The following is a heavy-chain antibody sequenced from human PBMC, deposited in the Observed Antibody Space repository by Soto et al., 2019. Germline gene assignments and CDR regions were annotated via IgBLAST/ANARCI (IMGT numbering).Heavy chain of an antibody. Sequence: QLQLQESGPGLVKPSETLSLTCTVSGGSISSSSYYWGWIRQPPGKGLEWIGSIYYSGSTYYNPSLKSRVNISVDTSKNQCSLKLSSVTAADTAVYYCARHGESTVTTEFDYWGQGTLVTVSS. CDR3: ARHGESTVTTEFDY. CDR2: IYYSGST. V-gene: IGHV4-39*01. D-gene: IGHD4-17*01. J-gene: IGHJ4*02. CDR1: GGSISSSSYY.